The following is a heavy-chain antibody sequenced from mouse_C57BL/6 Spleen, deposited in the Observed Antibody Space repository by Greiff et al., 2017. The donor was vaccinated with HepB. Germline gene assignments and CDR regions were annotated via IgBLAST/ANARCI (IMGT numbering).Heavy chain of an antibody. J-gene: IGHJ1*03. CDR3: VRTLITTVVATDSYFSV. D-gene: IGHD1-1*01. V-gene: IGHV1-39*01. CDR2: INPNYGTT. Sequence: VQLKESGPELVKPGASVKISCKASGYSFTDYNMNWVKQSNGKSLEWIGVINPNYGTTSYNQKFKGKATLTVDQSSSTAYMQLNSLTSEDSAVYYCVRTLITTVVATDSYFSVWGTGTTVTVSS. CDR1: GYSFTDYN.